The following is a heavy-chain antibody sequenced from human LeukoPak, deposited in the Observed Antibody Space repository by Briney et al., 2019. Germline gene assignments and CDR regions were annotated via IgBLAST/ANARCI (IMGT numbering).Heavy chain of an antibody. CDR3: ARLGVVTARFDY. CDR2: IYYSGST. CDR1: GGSISSYC. Sequence: SETLSLTCTVSGGSISSYCWSWIRQPPGKGLEWIGYIYYSGSTNYNPSLKSRVTISVDTSKNQSSLKLSSVTAADTAVYYCARLGVVTARFDYWGQGTLVTVSS. J-gene: IGHJ4*02. D-gene: IGHD2-21*02. V-gene: IGHV4-59*08.